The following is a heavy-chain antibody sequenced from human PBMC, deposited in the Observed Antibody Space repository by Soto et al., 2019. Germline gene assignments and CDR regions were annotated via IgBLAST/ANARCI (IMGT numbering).Heavy chain of an antibody. J-gene: IGHJ1*01. CDR1: GGSISSSSYY. CDR3: ARGGNIESPLHAEYFQH. D-gene: IGHD3-16*01. Sequence: SETLSLTCTVAGGSISSSSYYWGWIRQPPGKGLEWIGSIYYSGSTYYNPSLKSRVTISVDTSKNQFSLKLSSVTAADTAVYYCARGGNIESPLHAEYFQHWGQGTLVTVSS. CDR2: IYYSGST. V-gene: IGHV4-39*01.